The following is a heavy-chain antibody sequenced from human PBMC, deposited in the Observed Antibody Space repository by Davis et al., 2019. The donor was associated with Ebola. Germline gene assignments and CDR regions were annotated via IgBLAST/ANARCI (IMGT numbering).Heavy chain of an antibody. CDR1: GFTFSDYY. CDR3: ARDPPYYDSSGGFDY. V-gene: IGHV3-11*01. Sequence: GGSLRLSCAASGFTFSDYYMTWIRQAPGKGLEWISYISSSGNTIYYADSVKGRFTVSRDNAKNSLYLQMNSLRAEDTAVYYCARDPPYYDSSGGFDYWGQGTLVTVSS. CDR2: ISSSGNTI. J-gene: IGHJ4*02. D-gene: IGHD3-22*01.